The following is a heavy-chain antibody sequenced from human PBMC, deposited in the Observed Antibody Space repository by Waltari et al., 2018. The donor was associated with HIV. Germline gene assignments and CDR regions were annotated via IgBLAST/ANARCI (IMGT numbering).Heavy chain of an antibody. V-gene: IGHV3-48*01. CDR2: ISSSSSTI. Sequence: EVQLVESGGGLVQPGGSLRLSCAASGFTFMSYTMNWVRQTPGKGLEWVSYISSSSSTIYYADSVKGRFTISRDNAKNSLYLQMNSLRAEDTAVYYCARGYCSGGSCYSIGAFDIWGQGTMVTVSS. CDR1: GFTFMSYT. J-gene: IGHJ3*02. CDR3: ARGYCSGGSCYSIGAFDI. D-gene: IGHD2-15*01.